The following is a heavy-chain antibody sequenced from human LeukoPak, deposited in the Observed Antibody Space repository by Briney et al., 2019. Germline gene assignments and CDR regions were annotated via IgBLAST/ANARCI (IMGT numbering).Heavy chain of an antibody. D-gene: IGHD1-26*01. Sequence: SGGSLRLSCVGSRFTFSSYAMSWVRQAPGKGLEWVSDISGTGGSTYYADSVKGRFTISRDNSTNTLYLQMNSLRAEDTAVYYCAKYGWELLPWIYYYYMDVWGKGTTVTVSS. V-gene: IGHV3-23*01. J-gene: IGHJ6*03. CDR1: RFTFSSYA. CDR2: ISGTGGST. CDR3: AKYGWELLPWIYYYYMDV.